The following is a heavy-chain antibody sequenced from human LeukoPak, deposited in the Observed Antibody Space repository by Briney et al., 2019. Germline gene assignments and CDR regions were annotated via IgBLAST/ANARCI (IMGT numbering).Heavy chain of an antibody. V-gene: IGHV4-39*01. Sequence: PSETLSLTCTVSGGSISSSSYYWGWIRQPPGKGLEWIGSIYDSGSTYYNPSLKSRVTSSVDTSKNQFSLKLSYVTAADTAVYYCAILGAMVRGLPKAFYYFDYWGQGTLVTVSS. J-gene: IGHJ4*02. CDR1: GGSISSSSYY. CDR3: AILGAMVRGLPKAFYYFDY. CDR2: IYDSGST. D-gene: IGHD3-10*01.